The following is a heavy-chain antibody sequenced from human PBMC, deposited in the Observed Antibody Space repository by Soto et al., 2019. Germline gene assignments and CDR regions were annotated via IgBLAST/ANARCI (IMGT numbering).Heavy chain of an antibody. CDR2: IDYTEST. CDR1: GGSISTYY. V-gene: IGHV4-59*01. Sequence: QVQLQESGPGLVKPSETLSLTCTVSGGSISTYYWSWIRQPPGKGLEWIGNIDYTESTNYNPSLKSRVTMSLDTSKNQFSLRLRSVTAADTALYYCARTALRSLYYGMDVWGQGTMVTVSS. CDR3: ARTALRSLYYGMDV. J-gene: IGHJ6*02. D-gene: IGHD2-21*02.